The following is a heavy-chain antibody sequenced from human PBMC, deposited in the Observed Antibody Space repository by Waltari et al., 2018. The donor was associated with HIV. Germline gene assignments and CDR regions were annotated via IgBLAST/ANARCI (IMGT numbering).Heavy chain of an antibody. V-gene: IGHV1-2*02. J-gene: IGHJ3*02. Sequence: QVQLVQSGAEVKKPGASVKVSCKASGYTFTGYYMHWVRPAPGQGLEWMGWINPKSGGTNYAQKFQGRVTMTRDTSISTAYMELSRLRSDDTAVYYCAREARTAAAGSDAFDIWGQGTMVTVSS. D-gene: IGHD6-13*01. CDR3: AREARTAAAGSDAFDI. CDR1: GYTFTGYY. CDR2: INPKSGGT.